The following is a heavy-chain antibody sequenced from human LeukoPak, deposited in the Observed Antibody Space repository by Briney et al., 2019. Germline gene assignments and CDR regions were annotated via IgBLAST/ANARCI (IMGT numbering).Heavy chain of an antibody. D-gene: IGHD6-13*01. Sequence: GASVKVSCQASGCTFTSYGISWVRQAPGQGLEWMGWISAYNGNTNYAQKLQGRVTMTTDTSTSTAYMELRSLRSDDTAIYYCARDRTSSWYGGIDYWGQGTPVTVSS. CDR1: GCTFTSYG. CDR2: ISAYNGNT. V-gene: IGHV1-18*01. CDR3: ARDRTSSWYGGIDY. J-gene: IGHJ4*02.